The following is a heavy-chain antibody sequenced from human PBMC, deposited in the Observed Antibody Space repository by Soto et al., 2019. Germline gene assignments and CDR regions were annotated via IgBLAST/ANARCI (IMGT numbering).Heavy chain of an antibody. CDR1: XXXXXXXX. Sequence: GGSLRLSXXASXXXXXXXXXXXXXQAPGXGLEWVXAIGGSGFTPYSPDSVKGRFTISRDNSKNTLYMQMNSLRAAATAVYYCAKPVAVAGPIDAFDIWGQGTMVTVSS. V-gene: IGHV3-23*01. J-gene: IGHJ3*02. D-gene: IGHD6-19*01. CDR2: IGGSGFTP. CDR3: AKPVAVAGPIDAFDI.